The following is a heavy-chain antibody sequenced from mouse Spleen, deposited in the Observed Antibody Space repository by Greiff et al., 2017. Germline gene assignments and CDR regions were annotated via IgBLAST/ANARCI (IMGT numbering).Heavy chain of an antibody. CDR2: IDPANGNT. D-gene: IGHD1-1*01. Sequence: VQLQQSGAELVKPGASVKLSCTASGFNIKDTYMHWVKQRPEQGLEWIGRIDPANGNTKYDPKFQGKATITADTSSNTAYLQLSSLTSEDTAVYYCGSPHYGRSPYYFDYWGQGATLTVSS. CDR1: GFNIKDTY. V-gene: IGHV14-3*02. J-gene: IGHJ2*01. CDR3: GSPHYGRSPYYFDY.